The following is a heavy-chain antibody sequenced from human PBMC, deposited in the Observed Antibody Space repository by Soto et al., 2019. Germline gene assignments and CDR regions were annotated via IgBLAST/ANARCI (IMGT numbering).Heavy chain of an antibody. D-gene: IGHD3-3*01. CDR3: ARVDGITIFGVVTHDAFDI. CDR1: GGSISSYY. CDR2: IYYSGST. J-gene: IGHJ3*02. V-gene: IGHV4-59*01. Sequence: PSETLSLTCTVSGGSISSYYWSWIRQPPGKGLEWIGYIYYSGSTNYNPSLKSRVTISVDTSKNQFSLKLSSVTAADTAVYYCARVDGITIFGVVTHDAFDIWGQGTMVTVSS.